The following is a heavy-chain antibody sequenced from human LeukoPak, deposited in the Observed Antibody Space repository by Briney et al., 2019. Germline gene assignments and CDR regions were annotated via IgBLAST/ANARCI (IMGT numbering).Heavy chain of an antibody. J-gene: IGHJ4*02. CDR3: ARGADY. Sequence: PSETLSLTCTVSGGSISSSSYYWSWIRQPPGKGLEWIGYIYYSGSTNYNPSLKSRVTISVDTSKNQFSLKLSSVTAADTAVYYCARGADYWGQGTLVTVSS. CDR1: GGSISSSSYY. CDR2: IYYSGST. V-gene: IGHV4-61*01.